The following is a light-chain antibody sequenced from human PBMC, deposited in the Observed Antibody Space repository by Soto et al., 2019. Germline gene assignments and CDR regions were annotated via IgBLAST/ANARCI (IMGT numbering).Light chain of an antibody. J-gene: IGKJ2*01. CDR2: DTS. Sequence: DVQMTHSPSAMSASVGDRVTITCRASQDISRFVAWFQQKPGKAPERLIYDTSSLQPGVPSRFSGSGSGTEFTLAISGLQPEDFATSYCLQHNNYPYTFGQGTKLEIK. CDR3: LQHNNYPYT. V-gene: IGKV1-17*03. CDR1: QDISRF.